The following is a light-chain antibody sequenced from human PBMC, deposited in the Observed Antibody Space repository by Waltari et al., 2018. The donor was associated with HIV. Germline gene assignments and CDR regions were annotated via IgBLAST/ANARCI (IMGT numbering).Light chain of an antibody. J-gene: IGLJ2*01. V-gene: IGLV2-8*01. CDR3: SSYAGGNNLV. CDR1: SSDVGGYNF. Sequence: QSALTQPPSASGSPGQSVTISCTGTSSDVGGYNFVYWYQQHPGKAPKLMIFEVTKRPSGVPARFSGSKTGNTASLTVSGLQADDEADYYCSSYAGGNNLVFGGGTKLTVL. CDR2: EVT.